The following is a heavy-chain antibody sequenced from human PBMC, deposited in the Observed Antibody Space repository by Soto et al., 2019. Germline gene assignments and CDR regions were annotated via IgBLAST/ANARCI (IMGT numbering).Heavy chain of an antibody. Sequence: GACLRLDCGRRGFNVATKCMGAGRQAPGKALERVSVLCSGGAKYYAESVKGRFNISRDIFSNTLHLQMNNPTAEETAVSYHARDTPTPFGIFPGYRRHRAPVTV. CDR3: ARDTPTPFGIFPGY. CDR1: GFNVATKC. V-gene: IGHV3-53*01. J-gene: IGHJ4*01. D-gene: IGHD2-21*01. CDR2: LCSGGAK.